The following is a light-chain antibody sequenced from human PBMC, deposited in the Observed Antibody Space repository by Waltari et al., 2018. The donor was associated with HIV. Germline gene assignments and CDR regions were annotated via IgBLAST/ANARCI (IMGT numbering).Light chain of an antibody. CDR3: QQYGTFPRT. Sequence: EIVLPHTPRPLSLSSGERATLSRRSSQSLSTMSLSCYQQKPGQAPRLVISGASYRATGFPDRFSGSGSGTDFTLTIHRLEPEDFAVYYCQQYGTFPRTFGQGTKVEIK. CDR2: GAS. V-gene: IGKV3-20*01. CDR1: QSLSTMS. J-gene: IGKJ1*01.